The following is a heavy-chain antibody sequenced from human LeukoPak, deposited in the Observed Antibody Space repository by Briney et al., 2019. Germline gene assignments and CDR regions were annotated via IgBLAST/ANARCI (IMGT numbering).Heavy chain of an antibody. V-gene: IGHV4-59*01. Sequence: SETLSLTCTVSGDSISSYCWSWIRQPPGKGLEWIGYIFYIGSTSYNPSLKSRVTISVDKSKNHFSLKLTSVTAADTAVYYCARGHQDYYGDNSNWFDPWGQGTLVTVSS. D-gene: IGHD3-10*01. J-gene: IGHJ5*02. CDR3: ARGHQDYYGDNSNWFDP. CDR2: IFYIGST. CDR1: GDSISSYC.